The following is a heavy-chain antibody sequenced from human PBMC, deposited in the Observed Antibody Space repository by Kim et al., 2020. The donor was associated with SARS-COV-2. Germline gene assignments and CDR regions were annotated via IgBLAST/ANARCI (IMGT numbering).Heavy chain of an antibody. CDR2: IYPGDSEI. V-gene: IGHV5-51*01. CDR1: GYSFTNSW. J-gene: IGHJ6*01. D-gene: IGHD1-1*01. CDR3: ARLWRASKYNTSGGMDV. Sequence: GESLKISCGASGYSFTNSWIGWVRQMPGKGLEWMGIIYPGDSEIRYSPSLRGHVTISADRSTTTAYLQWNSLKASDTAMYYCARLWRASKYNTSGGMDVWGQGTAVSVSS.